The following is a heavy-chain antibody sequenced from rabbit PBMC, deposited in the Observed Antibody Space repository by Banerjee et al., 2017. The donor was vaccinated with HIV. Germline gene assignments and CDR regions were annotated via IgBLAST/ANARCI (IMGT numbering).Heavy chain of an antibody. J-gene: IGHJ4*01. CDR2: IYTDSDGT. V-gene: IGHV1S43*01. D-gene: IGHD4-1*01. Sequence: CWVRQAPGKGLELIACIYTDSDGTWYASWVNGRFTITRSTSLNTVTLQMTSLTAADTATYFCARDLAGVIGWNFGLWGPGTLVTVS. CDR3: ARDLAGVIGWNFGL.